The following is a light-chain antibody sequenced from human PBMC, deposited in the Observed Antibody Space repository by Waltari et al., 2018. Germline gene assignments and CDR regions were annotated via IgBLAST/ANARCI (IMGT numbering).Light chain of an antibody. V-gene: IGKV1-9*01. J-gene: IGKJ2*01. CDR1: QDISGY. CDR3: QQLNTYPRT. Sequence: QLTQSPSSLSASVGDRVTITCRASQDISGYLAWYQQKPGPAPKVLIYAASTLQSGVPSRFSGSGSGTDFTLTISSLQPEDFATYYCQQLNTYPRTFGQGTKLEI. CDR2: AAS.